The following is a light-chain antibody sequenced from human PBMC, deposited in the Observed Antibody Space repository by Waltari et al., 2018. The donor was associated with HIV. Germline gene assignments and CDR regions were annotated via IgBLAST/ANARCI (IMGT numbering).Light chain of an antibody. J-gene: IGKJ5*01. Sequence: DIQLTQSPSFLSASVGDRVTITCRASQVISSYLAWYQQKPGKAPKLLIYAASTLQSGVPSRFSGSGSGTEFTLTISSLQPEDFATYYCQHLKSYPITFGQGTRLEIK. V-gene: IGKV1-9*01. CDR1: QVISSY. CDR2: AAS. CDR3: QHLKSYPIT.